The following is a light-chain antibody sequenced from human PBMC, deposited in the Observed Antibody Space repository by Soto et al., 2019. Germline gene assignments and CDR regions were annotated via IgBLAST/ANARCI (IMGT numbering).Light chain of an antibody. CDR2: GAS. V-gene: IGKV3-15*01. J-gene: IGKJ1*01. CDR1: QSVSSN. CDR3: QQHNNWPPKP. Sequence: VKTEAPGSLRVSPQKRASLSCRASQSVSSNLAWYQQNPGQAPRLLSYGASTRPTGIPARFSGSRSGTEFTLTILSLQSEAFADHAGQQHNNWPPKPFSQGTRV.